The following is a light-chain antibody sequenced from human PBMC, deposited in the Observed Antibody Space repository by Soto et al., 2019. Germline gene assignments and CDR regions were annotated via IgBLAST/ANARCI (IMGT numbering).Light chain of an antibody. J-gene: IGLJ1*01. Sequence: QSVLTQPRSASGTPGQRVTISCSGSSSNIGSKTVNWYQQLPGTVPKLLIYNSYQRPSGVPDRFSASKSGTSASLAISGVQSEDEADYYCSSWDASLNGYVFGTGTKVTVL. CDR3: SSWDASLNGYV. V-gene: IGLV1-44*01. CDR1: SSNIGSKT. CDR2: NSY.